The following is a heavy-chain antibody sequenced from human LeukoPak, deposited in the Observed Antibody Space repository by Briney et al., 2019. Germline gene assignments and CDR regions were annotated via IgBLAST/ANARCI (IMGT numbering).Heavy chain of an antibody. D-gene: IGHD5-18*01. CDR3: ARDWGSYGGETFYFDY. CDR1: GFTFSSYW. Sequence: GGSLRLSCAASGFTFSSYWMSWVRQARGKGLEWVANIQKDGSGKYYVDSVKGRFTISSDNAKNSLHLQMNSLRAEDTAVYYCARDWGSYGGETFYFDYWGQGTLVTVSS. V-gene: IGHV3-7*01. CDR2: IQKDGSGK. J-gene: IGHJ4*02.